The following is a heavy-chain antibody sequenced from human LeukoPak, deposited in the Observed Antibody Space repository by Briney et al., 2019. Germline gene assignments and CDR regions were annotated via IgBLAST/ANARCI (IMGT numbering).Heavy chain of an antibody. CDR1: GFTFSSYE. CDR3: ARNGPLEWLLPYYYYMDV. Sequence: GGSLTLLCAASGFTFSSYEVIWLRRARGEGVEWVSYISSSGSTIYYADSVKGRFTISRDNAKNSLYLQMNSLRAEDTAVYYCARNGPLEWLLPYYYYMDVWDKGTTVTVS. V-gene: IGHV3-48*03. J-gene: IGHJ6*03. CDR2: ISSSGSTI. D-gene: IGHD3-3*01.